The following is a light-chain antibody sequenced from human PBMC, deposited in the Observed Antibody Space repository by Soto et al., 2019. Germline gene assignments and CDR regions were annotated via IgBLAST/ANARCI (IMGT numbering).Light chain of an antibody. CDR2: KAS. Sequence: IQMPQSPSTMSGSIGDRVTITCRASQTISSWLAWYQQKPGEAPKLLIYKASTLKSGVPSRFSGSGSGTEFTLTISSLQPDDFATYYCQHYNSYSEAFGQGTKVYIK. CDR1: QTISSW. J-gene: IGKJ1*01. CDR3: QHYNSYSEA. V-gene: IGKV1-5*03.